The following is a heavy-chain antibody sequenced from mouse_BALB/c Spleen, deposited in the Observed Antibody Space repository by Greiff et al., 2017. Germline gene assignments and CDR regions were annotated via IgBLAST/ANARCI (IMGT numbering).Heavy chain of an antibody. J-gene: IGHJ2*01. Sequence: EVQRVESGGGLVQPGGSRKLSCAASGFTFSSFGMHWVRQAPEKGLEWVAYISSGSSTIYYADTVKGRFTISSDNPKNTLFLQMTSLRSEDTAMYYCARYDGYYASFDYWGQGTTLTVSS. CDR1: GFTFSSFG. V-gene: IGHV5-17*02. CDR2: ISSGSSTI. CDR3: ARYDGYYASFDY. D-gene: IGHD2-3*01.